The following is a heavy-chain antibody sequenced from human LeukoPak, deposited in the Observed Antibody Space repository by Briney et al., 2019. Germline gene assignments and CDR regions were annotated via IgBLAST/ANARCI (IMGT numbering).Heavy chain of an antibody. CDR1: GFTFSSYS. CDR3: ARAFGYCSGGSCYSDY. J-gene: IGHJ4*02. V-gene: IGHV3-21*01. Sequence: GGSLRLSCVVSGFTFSSYSMNWVRQAPGKGLEWVSSISSSSSNIYYADSVKGRFTISRDNAKNSLCLQVNSLRAEDTAVYYCARAFGYCSGGSCYSDYWGQGTLVTVSS. D-gene: IGHD2-15*01. CDR2: ISSSSSNI.